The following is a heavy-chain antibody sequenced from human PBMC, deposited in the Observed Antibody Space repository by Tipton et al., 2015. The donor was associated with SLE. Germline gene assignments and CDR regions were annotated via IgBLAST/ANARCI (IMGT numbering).Heavy chain of an antibody. CDR2: ISAYNGNT. CDR3: ARFRPSRTKTITIFEH. V-gene: IGHV1-18*01. J-gene: IGHJ1*01. CDR1: GYTFTGYG. D-gene: IGHD3-3*01. Sequence: QLVQSGAEVKKPGASVKVSCKASGYTFTGYGISWVRQAPGQGLEWMGWISAYNGNTNYAQKLQGRVTMTTDTSTSTAYMELRSLRSDDTAVYYCARFRPSRTKTITIFEHWGQGTLVTVSS.